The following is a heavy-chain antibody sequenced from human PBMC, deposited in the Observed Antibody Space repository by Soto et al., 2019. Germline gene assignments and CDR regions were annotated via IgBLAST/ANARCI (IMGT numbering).Heavy chain of an antibody. CDR2: ISGSGGST. CDR3: ATDSGYDSAAAVNWFDP. CDR1: GFTFSSYA. D-gene: IGHD5-12*01. J-gene: IGHJ5*02. Sequence: GGSLRLSCAASGFTFSSYAMSWVRQAPGKGLEWVSAISGSGGSTYYADSVKGRFTISRDNSKNTLYLQMNSPRAEDTAVYYCATDSGYDSAAAVNWFDPWGQGTLVTVSS. V-gene: IGHV3-23*01.